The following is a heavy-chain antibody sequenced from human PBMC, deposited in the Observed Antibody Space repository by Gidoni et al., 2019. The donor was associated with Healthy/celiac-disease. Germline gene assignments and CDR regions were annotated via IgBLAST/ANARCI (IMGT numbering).Heavy chain of an antibody. V-gene: IGHV3-9*01. Sequence: EVQLVESGGGLVQPGRSLRLSCAASGFTFADYDMHWVRQAPGKGLEWVSGISWNSGSIGYADSVKGRFTISRDNAKNSLYLQMNSLRAEDTALYYCAKDMPYYDFWSGITMSSAFDIWGQGTMVTVSS. CDR2: ISWNSGSI. D-gene: IGHD3-3*01. J-gene: IGHJ3*02. CDR1: GFTFADYD. CDR3: AKDMPYYDFWSGITMSSAFDI.